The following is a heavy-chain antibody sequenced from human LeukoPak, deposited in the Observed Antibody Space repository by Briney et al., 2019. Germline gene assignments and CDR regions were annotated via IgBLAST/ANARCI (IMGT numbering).Heavy chain of an antibody. CDR2: INHSGST. CDR3: ARGASPFDY. D-gene: IGHD6-6*01. J-gene: IGHJ4*02. Sequence: NPSETLSLTCAVSGGSISSSNWWSWVRQPPGKGLEWIGEINHSGSTNYNPSLKSRVTISVDTSKNQFSLKLSSVTAADTAVYYCARGASPFDYWGQGTLVTVSS. CDR1: GGSISSSNW. V-gene: IGHV4-4*02.